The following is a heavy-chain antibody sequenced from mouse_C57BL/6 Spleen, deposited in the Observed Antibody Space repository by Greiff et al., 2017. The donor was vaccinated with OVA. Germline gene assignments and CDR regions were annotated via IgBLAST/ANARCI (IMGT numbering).Heavy chain of an antibody. D-gene: IGHD2-14*01. CDR1: GFTFSDYY. CDR3: ARVGGTTGGFDY. V-gene: IGHV5-16*01. J-gene: IGHJ2*01. CDR2: INYDGSSS. Sequence: EVTLVESEGGLVQPGRSMKLSCTASGFTFSDYYLAWVRQVPEKGLEWVAYINYDGSSSYYLDSLKSRFILSRNNAKNILYLQMGSLKSEDTTTYYCARVGGTTGGFDYWGKGTTLTVSS.